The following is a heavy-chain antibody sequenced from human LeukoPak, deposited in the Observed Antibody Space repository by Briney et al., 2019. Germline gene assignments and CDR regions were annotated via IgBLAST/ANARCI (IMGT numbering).Heavy chain of an antibody. CDR3: AKEDNYGMDV. CDR1: GFTFDDYA. Sequence: GRSLRLSCAASGFTFDDYAMHWVRQAPGKGLEWVSGISWNSGSIGYADSVKGRFTISRDNAKNSLYLQMNSLRAGDTALYYCAKEDNYGMDVWGQGTTVTVSS. CDR2: ISWNSGSI. D-gene: IGHD5-24*01. V-gene: IGHV3-9*01. J-gene: IGHJ6*02.